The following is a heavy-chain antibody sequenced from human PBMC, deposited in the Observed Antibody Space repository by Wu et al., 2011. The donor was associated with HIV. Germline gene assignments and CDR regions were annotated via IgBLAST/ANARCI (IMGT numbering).Heavy chain of an antibody. CDR2: INPSGGST. Sequence: EVRKPGASVKVSCKASGYTFINYYIHWVRQAPGQGLEWMGIINPSGGSTSYAQQLQGRVTATRDTSTNTVYMELFSLSSEDTAVYYCARDLGGQYSASWYYFDFWGQGTLVTVSS. J-gene: IGHJ4*02. D-gene: IGHD2-2*01. CDR3: ARDLGGQYSASWYYFDF. V-gene: IGHV1-46*01. CDR1: GYTFINYY.